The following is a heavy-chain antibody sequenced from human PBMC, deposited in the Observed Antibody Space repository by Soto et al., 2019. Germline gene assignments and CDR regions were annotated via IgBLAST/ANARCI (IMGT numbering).Heavy chain of an antibody. CDR1: EGTSAAIA. CDR2: IIPIFGTA. CDR3: ASEYYYGSGSYPYYFDY. V-gene: IGHV1-69*01. D-gene: IGHD3-10*01. Sequence: QWVHPGAGWKSPGPRGKFSSKVFEGTSAAIASSGLERAPGKGFSGWGGIIPIFGTANYAQKFQGRVTITADESTSTAYMELSSLRSEDTAVYYCASEYYYGSGSYPYYFDYWGQGTLVTVSS. J-gene: IGHJ4*02.